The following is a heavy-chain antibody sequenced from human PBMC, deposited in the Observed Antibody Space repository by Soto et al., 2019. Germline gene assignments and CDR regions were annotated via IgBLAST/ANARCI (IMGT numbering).Heavy chain of an antibody. Sequence: DVQLVESGGGLVKPGGSLRLSCAASGFNLHTYTMTWGRQAPGKGLEWVSYISGTSETIFYADSVKGRFTISRDNAKNSLYLQLNSLRDEETAVYYCATGYCRSDNCHFTHWGQGTLVTVSS. D-gene: IGHD2-2*03. CDR3: ATGYCRSDNCHFTH. J-gene: IGHJ4*02. CDR2: ISGTSETI. V-gene: IGHV3-48*02. CDR1: GFNLHTYT.